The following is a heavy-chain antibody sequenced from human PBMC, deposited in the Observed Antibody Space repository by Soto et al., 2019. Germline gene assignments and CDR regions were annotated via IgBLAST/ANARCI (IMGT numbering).Heavy chain of an antibody. V-gene: IGHV1-18*04. CDR3: ARDTIFGVVTPNYYYYGMDV. D-gene: IGHD3-3*01. CDR1: GYTFTSYC. Sequence: ASVKVSCKASGYTFTSYCMSWVRQAPGQGLEWMGWISAYNGNTNYAQKLQGRVTMTTDTSTSTAYMELRSLRSDDTAVYYCARDTIFGVVTPNYYYYGMDVWGQGTTVTVSS. J-gene: IGHJ6*02. CDR2: ISAYNGNT.